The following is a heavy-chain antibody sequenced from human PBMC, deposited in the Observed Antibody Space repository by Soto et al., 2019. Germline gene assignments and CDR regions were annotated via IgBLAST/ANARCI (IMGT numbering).Heavy chain of an antibody. Sequence: HVQLVESWGGVIQPGKSLRLSCAASGFTFSSYAMHWVLQAPGKGLEWVAFISYHGSHNYYADSVKGRFTISRDNSKNTLYLQMNSLRPAETAVYFCAKDRTTIFGVVTYYFDNWGQGTLVTVAS. CDR3: AKDRTTIFGVVTYYFDN. CDR2: ISYHGSHN. J-gene: IGHJ4*02. CDR1: GFTFSSYA. D-gene: IGHD3-3*01. V-gene: IGHV3-30*18.